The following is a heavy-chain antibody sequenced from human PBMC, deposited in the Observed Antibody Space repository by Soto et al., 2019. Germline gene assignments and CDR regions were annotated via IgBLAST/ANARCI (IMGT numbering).Heavy chain of an antibody. Sequence: SETLSLTCTVSGGSISSYYWSWIRQPPGKGLEWIGYIYYRGSTNYNPSIKGRVTISVDTSKNQFSLKLSSVTAADTAVYYCARRRAGRYCSGGSCRRGTFDIWGQGTMVTVSS. D-gene: IGHD2-15*01. CDR3: ARRRAGRYCSGGSCRRGTFDI. CDR2: IYYRGST. CDR1: GGSISSYY. V-gene: IGHV4-59*08. J-gene: IGHJ3*02.